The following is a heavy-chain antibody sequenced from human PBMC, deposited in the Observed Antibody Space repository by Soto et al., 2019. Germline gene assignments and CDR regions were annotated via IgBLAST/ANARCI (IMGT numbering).Heavy chain of an antibody. CDR1: VFPFGANA. CDR3: ATETGATQGPFDN. J-gene: IGHJ4*02. Sequence: PGGSLRLSCVVSVFPFGANAMSWVRQAPGKGLEWVSGLSNTGRRTSYADSVKGRFNISRDNSENTVYLQMNSLRVEDTAVYYCATETGATQGPFDNWGQGTLVTVSS. V-gene: IGHV3-23*01. CDR2: LSNTGRRT. D-gene: IGHD1-26*01.